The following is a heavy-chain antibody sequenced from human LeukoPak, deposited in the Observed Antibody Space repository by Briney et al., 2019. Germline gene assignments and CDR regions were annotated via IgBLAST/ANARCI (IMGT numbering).Heavy chain of an antibody. D-gene: IGHD6-6*01. Sequence: GGSLRLSCAASGFTFSSYSMNWVRQAPGKGLEWVSSISSSSSYIYYADSVKGRFTISRDNAKNSLYLQMNSLRAEDTAVYYCARAGGWGYSSSSGYYFDYWGQGTLVTVSS. J-gene: IGHJ4*02. CDR2: ISSSSSYI. CDR3: ARAGGWGYSSSSGYYFDY. V-gene: IGHV3-21*01. CDR1: GFTFSSYS.